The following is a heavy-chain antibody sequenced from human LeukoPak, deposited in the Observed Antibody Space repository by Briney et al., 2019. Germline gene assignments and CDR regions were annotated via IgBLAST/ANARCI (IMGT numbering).Heavy chain of an antibody. CDR1: GGNFRNFA. V-gene: IGHV1-69*13. Sequence: SVKVSCKASGGNFRNFAISWVRQAPGEGLEWMGGISPIFNRPHYAPKSQGRVTITADESTSTAYMELSGVRSDGTAVYFCARQGNQLLYYFYYLDVWGNGTTVTVPS. J-gene: IGHJ6*03. CDR2: ISPIFNRP. D-gene: IGHD1-14*01. CDR3: ARQGNQLLYYFYYLDV.